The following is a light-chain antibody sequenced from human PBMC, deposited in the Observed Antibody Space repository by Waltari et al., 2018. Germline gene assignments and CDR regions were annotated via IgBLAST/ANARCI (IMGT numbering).Light chain of an antibody. Sequence: DIQMTQSPSSLSASVGDRVNITCQASQDIITYLNWYQHKPGKAPKLLIYTASNLVPVVPSRFSGSGSVTHFTFTISSLQPEDIATYYCQKYDNLPPYTFGQGTKLEI. CDR3: QKYDNLPPYT. V-gene: IGKV1-33*01. CDR2: TAS. CDR1: QDIITY. J-gene: IGKJ2*01.